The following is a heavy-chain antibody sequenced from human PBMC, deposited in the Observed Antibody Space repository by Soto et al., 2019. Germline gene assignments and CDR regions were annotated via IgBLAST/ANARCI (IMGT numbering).Heavy chain of an antibody. Sequence: ASVKVSCKASGYTFTSYDINWVRQATGQGLEWMGWMNPNSGNTGYAQKFQGRVTMTRNTSISTAYMELSSLRSEDTAVYYCARAEVGYYDLNYYYYGMDVWGQGTTVTSP. CDR1: GYTFTSYD. CDR3: ARAEVGYYDLNYYYYGMDV. CDR2: MNPNSGNT. V-gene: IGHV1-8*01. D-gene: IGHD3-22*01. J-gene: IGHJ6*02.